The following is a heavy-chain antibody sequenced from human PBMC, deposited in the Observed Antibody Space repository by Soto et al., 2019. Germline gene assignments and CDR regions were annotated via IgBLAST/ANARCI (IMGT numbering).Heavy chain of an antibody. Sequence: GGSLRLSCAASGFTFRTYGMHWVRQAPGKGLEWVAVISYDGSDEYYAGSVKGRFTISRDNSKSTLYLQMHSLRADDTAVYYCAREGALKPFSSWGQGALVTVSS. CDR3: AREGALKPFSS. V-gene: IGHV3-30*03. CDR1: GFTFRTYG. CDR2: ISYDGSDE. J-gene: IGHJ5*02.